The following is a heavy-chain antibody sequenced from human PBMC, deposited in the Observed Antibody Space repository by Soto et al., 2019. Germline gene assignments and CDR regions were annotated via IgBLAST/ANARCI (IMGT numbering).Heavy chain of an antibody. CDR2: MNPNSGDT. Sequence: QVQLVQSGAEVKKPGASVKVSCEAFGYTFTTYDINWVRQATGQGLEWMGWMNPNSGDTGYAQKFQGRVAMTRNTSISTAYMELSSLRSDDTAVYYCARQYYDILTGDFGFDYWGQGALVTVSS. V-gene: IGHV1-8*01. CDR1: GYTFTTYD. D-gene: IGHD3-9*01. J-gene: IGHJ4*02. CDR3: ARQYYDILTGDFGFDY.